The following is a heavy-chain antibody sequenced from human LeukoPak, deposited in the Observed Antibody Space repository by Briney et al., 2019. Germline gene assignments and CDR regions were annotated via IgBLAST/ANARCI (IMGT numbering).Heavy chain of an antibody. CDR1: GFTFSSYE. D-gene: IGHD5-18*01. J-gene: IGHJ3*02. V-gene: IGHV3-48*03. Sequence: GGSLRLSCAASGFTFSSYEMNWVRQAPGKGLEWVSYISSSGSTIYYADSVKGRFTISRDNAKNSLYLQMNSLRAEDTAVYYCATNGSSYGWGAFDIWGQGTMVTVSS. CDR2: ISSSGSTI. CDR3: ATNGSSYGWGAFDI.